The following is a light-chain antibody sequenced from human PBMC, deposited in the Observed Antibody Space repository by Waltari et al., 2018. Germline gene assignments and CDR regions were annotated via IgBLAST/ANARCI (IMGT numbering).Light chain of an antibody. CDR2: DVS. Sequence: QHPRQTPRLRIVDVSKRPAGVPDPFSCSKSRHAASLTVSELQAEDEADYYCSSYAGSKEWVFGGGTKLTVL. J-gene: IGLJ3*02. CDR3: SSYAGSKEWV. V-gene: IGLV2-8*01.